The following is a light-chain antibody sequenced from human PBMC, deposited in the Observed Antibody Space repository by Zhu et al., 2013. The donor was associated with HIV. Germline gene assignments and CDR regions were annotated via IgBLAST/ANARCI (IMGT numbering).Light chain of an antibody. Sequence: NFMLTQPHSVSESPGKTVTISCTRTSGSIASNYVQWYQQRPGSSPTTVIYEDNQRPSGVPDRFSGSIDSSSNPASLTISGLKTEDEADYYCQSYDSSILVFGGGTKLTVL. J-gene: IGLJ3*02. V-gene: IGLV6-57*01. CDR3: QSYDSSILV. CDR2: EDN. CDR1: SGSIASNY.